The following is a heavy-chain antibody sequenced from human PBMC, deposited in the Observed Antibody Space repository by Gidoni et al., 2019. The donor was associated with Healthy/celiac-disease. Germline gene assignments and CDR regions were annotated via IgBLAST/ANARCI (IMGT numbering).Heavy chain of an antibody. CDR1: GGSISSSSYY. J-gene: IGHJ5*02. Sequence: QLQLQESGSGLVKPSETLSTTCTVSGGSISSSSYYWGLIRQPHGKELGWVGSIYHSGSTYYNPSLNSRVTISVDTSKNQIALKLSSVTAADTAVYNCARQSSIAAAGTIWFDPWGQGTLVTVSS. CDR3: ARQSSIAAAGTIWFDP. CDR2: IYHSGST. V-gene: IGHV4-39*01. D-gene: IGHD6-13*01.